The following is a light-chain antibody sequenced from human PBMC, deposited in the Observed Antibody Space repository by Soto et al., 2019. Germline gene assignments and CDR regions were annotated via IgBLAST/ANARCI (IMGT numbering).Light chain of an antibody. V-gene: IGKV1-5*03. CDR2: KAS. Sequence: IQMTQSPSTLSASVGDRVTFTCRASQTISTWLAWYQQKPGEAPKLLIYKASTLEVGVPSRFSASGSGTEFPLTINTLQPADFATYYCQQYNSYPWTFGQGTKV. J-gene: IGKJ1*01. CDR1: QTISTW. CDR3: QQYNSYPWT.